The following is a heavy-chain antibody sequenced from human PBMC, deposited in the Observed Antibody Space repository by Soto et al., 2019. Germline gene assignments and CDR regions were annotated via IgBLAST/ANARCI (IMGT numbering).Heavy chain of an antibody. CDR3: ASIAARVGTFGY. Sequence: QVQLVESGGGVVQPGRSLRLSCAASGFTFSSYGMHWVRQAPGKGLEWVAVISYDGSNKYYADSVKGRFTISRDNSKNTLYLQMNSLRAEDTAVYYCASIAARVGTFGYWGQGTLVTVSS. CDR2: ISYDGSNK. J-gene: IGHJ4*02. V-gene: IGHV3-30*03. CDR1: GFTFSSYG. D-gene: IGHD6-6*01.